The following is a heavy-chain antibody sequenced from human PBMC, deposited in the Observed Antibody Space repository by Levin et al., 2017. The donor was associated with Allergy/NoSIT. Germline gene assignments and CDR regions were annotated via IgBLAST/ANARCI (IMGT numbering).Heavy chain of an antibody. CDR1: GFTFSSYA. CDR2: ISYDGSNK. D-gene: IGHD2-21*02. J-gene: IGHJ6*02. CDR3: ARVALAYCGGDCSRPADYYYYGMDG. V-gene: IGHV3-30-3*01. Sequence: GGSLRLSCAASGFTFSSYAMHWVRQAPGKGLEWVAVISYDGSNKYYADSVKGRFTISRDNSKNTLYLQMNSLRAEDTAVYYCARVALAYCGGDCSRPADYYYYGMDGWGQGTTVTVSS.